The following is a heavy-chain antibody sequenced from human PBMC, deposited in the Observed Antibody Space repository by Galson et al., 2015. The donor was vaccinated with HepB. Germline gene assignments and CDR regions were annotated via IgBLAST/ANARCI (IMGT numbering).Heavy chain of an antibody. CDR3: AKDHGKQNDIVVVPAAIGY. CDR1: GFTFSSYG. Sequence: SLRLSCAASGFTFSSYGMHWVRQAPGKGLEWVAVISYDGSNKYYADSVKGRFTISRDNSKNTLYLQMNSLRAEDTAVYYCAKDHGKQNDIVVVPAAIGYWGQGTLVTVSS. CDR2: ISYDGSNK. J-gene: IGHJ4*02. D-gene: IGHD2-2*01. V-gene: IGHV3-30*18.